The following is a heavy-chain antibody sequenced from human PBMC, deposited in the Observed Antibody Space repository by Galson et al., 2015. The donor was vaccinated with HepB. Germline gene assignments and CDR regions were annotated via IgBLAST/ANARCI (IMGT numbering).Heavy chain of an antibody. CDR3: ARAGDSSSWYYYSYYGMDV. J-gene: IGHJ6*02. CDR2: IYSGGST. V-gene: IGHV3-66*02. CDR1: GFTVSSNY. Sequence: SLRLSCAASGFTVSSNYMSWVRQAPGKGLEWVSVIYSGGSTYYADSVKGRFTISRDNSKNTLYLQMNSLRAEDTAVYYCARAGDSSSWYYYSYYGMDVWGQGTTVTVSS. D-gene: IGHD6-13*01.